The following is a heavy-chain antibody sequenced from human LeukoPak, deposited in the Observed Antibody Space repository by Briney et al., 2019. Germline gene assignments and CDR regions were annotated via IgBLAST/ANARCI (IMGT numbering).Heavy chain of an antibody. V-gene: IGHV1-2*06. CDR2: INPNSGGT. J-gene: IGHJ4*02. Sequence: RASVKVSCKASGYTFTGYYMHWVRQAPGQGLEWMGRINPNSGGTNYAQKFQGRVTMTRDPSISTAYMELSRLRSDDTAVYYCARDELTYGDLDYWGQGTLVTVSS. D-gene: IGHD4-17*01. CDR1: GYTFTGYY. CDR3: ARDELTYGDLDY.